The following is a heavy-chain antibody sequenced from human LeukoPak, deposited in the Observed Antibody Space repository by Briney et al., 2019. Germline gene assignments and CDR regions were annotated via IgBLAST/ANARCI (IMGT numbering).Heavy chain of an antibody. D-gene: IGHD3-10*01. V-gene: IGHV4-59*08. J-gene: IGHJ4*02. Sequence: ASETLSLTCSVSGGSISGHYWSWIRQPPGKGLEWIGYIYYSGSTNYNPSLKSRVTISVDTSKNQFSLKLSSVTAADTAVYYCARGWFDFDYWGQGTLVTVSS. CDR1: GGSISGHY. CDR3: ARGWFDFDY. CDR2: IYYSGST.